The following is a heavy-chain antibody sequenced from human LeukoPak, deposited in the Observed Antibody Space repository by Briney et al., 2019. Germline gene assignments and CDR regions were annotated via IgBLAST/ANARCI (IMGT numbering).Heavy chain of an antibody. CDR3: ARDRGAAAGTYYCYYGMDV. CDR2: ISAYNGNT. D-gene: IGHD6-13*01. Sequence: ASVKVSCKASGYTFTSYGISWVRQAPGQGLEWMGWISAYNGNTNYAQKLQGRVAMTTDTSTSTAYMELRSLRSDDTAVYYCARDRGAAAGTYYCYYGMDVWGQGTTVTVS. V-gene: IGHV1-18*01. CDR1: GYTFTSYG. J-gene: IGHJ6*02.